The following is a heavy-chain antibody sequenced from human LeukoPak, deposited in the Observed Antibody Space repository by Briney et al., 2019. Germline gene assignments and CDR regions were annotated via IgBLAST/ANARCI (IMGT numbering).Heavy chain of an antibody. D-gene: IGHD5-12*01. CDR3: ARDSGYGLAFDY. CDR1: GFTFSSCS. Sequence: PGGSLRLSCAASGFTFSSCSMNWVRQAPGKGLEWVSSISSSSSYIYYADSVKGRFTISRDNAKNSLYLQMNSLIADDTAVYYCARDSGYGLAFDYWGQGTLVTVSS. J-gene: IGHJ4*02. CDR2: ISSSSSYI. V-gene: IGHV3-21*01.